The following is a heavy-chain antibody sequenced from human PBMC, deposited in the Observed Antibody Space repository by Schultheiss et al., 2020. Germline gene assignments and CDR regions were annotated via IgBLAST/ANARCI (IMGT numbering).Heavy chain of an antibody. V-gene: IGHV4-59*01. J-gene: IGHJ4*02. Sequence: SETLSLTCTVFGGSISSSYWSWIRQPPGKGLEWIGYIYYSGSTNYNPSLKSRVTISLDRSKSQFSLRLSSVTAADTAVYYCARGIMTTVPTFDFWGQGTLVTVSS. CDR2: IYYSGST. CDR3: ARGIMTTVPTFDF. CDR1: GGSISSSY. D-gene: IGHD4-11*01.